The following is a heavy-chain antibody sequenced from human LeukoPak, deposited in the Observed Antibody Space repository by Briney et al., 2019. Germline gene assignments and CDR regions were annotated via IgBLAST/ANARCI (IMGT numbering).Heavy chain of an antibody. CDR2: IKQDGSEK. J-gene: IGHJ4*02. Sequence: GGSLRLSCVASGVTFTDYWMSWVRQAPGKGLEWEANIKQDGSEKYYVDSVKGRFTISRENAKNSVYLQMDSLRDEDTAVYYCARSFHGYWGQGTLVTVSS. V-gene: IGHV3-7*01. CDR3: ARSFHGY. CDR1: GVTFTDYW.